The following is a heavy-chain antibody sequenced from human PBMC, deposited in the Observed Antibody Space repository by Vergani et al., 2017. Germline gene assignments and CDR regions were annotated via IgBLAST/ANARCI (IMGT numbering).Heavy chain of an antibody. CDR2: ISAYNGNT. D-gene: IGHD2-2*01. CDR3: ARDPRVRKRVVVVPAASYYMDV. J-gene: IGHJ6*03. V-gene: IGHV1-18*01. Sequence: QVQLVQSGAEVKKPGASVKVSCKASGYTFTSYGISWVRQAPGQGLEWMGWISAYNGNTNYAQKLQGRVTMTTDTSTSTAYMELRSLRSDDTAVYYCARDPRVRKRVVVVPAASYYMDVWGKGTTVTVSS. CDR1: GYTFTSYG.